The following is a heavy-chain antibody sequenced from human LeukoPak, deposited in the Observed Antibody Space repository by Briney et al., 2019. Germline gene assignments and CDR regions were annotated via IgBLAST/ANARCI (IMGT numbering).Heavy chain of an antibody. D-gene: IGHD3-22*01. CDR3: AKDVGYYDSSGTLY. CDR2: ISGSGGST. V-gene: IGHV3-23*01. J-gene: IGHJ4*02. CDR1: GFTFSSYA. Sequence: PGGSLRLSCAAPGFTFSSYAMSWVRQAPGKGLEWVSAISGSGGSTYYADSVKGRFTISRDNSKNTLYLQMNSLRAEDTAVYYCAKDVGYYDSSGTLYWGQGTLVTVSS.